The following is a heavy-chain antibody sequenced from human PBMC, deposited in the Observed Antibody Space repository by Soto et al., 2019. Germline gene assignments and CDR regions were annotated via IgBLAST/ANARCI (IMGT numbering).Heavy chain of an antibody. Sequence: PSETLSLTCAVSGGAISSSKWWSWVRQPPGKGLEWIGEIYHSGSTYYNPSLKSRVTISVDRSKNQFSLKLSSVTAADTAVYYCARSQPTVTSYDYWGQAPLLTVSS. D-gene: IGHD4-17*01. J-gene: IGHJ4*02. CDR3: ARSQPTVTSYDY. CDR1: GGAISSSKW. CDR2: IYHSGST. V-gene: IGHV4-4*02.